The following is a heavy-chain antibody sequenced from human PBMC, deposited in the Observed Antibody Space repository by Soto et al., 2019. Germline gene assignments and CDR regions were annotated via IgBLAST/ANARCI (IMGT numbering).Heavy chain of an antibody. CDR2: IIPIFGTA. Sequence: SVKVSCKASGGTFSSYAISWVRQAPGRGLEWMGGIIPIFGTANYAQKFQGRVTITADESTSTAYMELSSLRSEDTAVYCCAAGVLWFGERYYYGMDVWGQGTTVTVSS. CDR1: GGTFSSYA. CDR3: AAGVLWFGERYYYGMDV. J-gene: IGHJ6*02. V-gene: IGHV1-69*13. D-gene: IGHD3-10*01.